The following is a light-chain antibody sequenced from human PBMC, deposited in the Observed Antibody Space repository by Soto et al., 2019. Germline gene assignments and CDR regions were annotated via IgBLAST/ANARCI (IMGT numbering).Light chain of an antibody. CDR1: QSVTDNC. CDR3: QQYSRAPLT. Sequence: EIVLTQSPATLSLSPGERATLPCRASQSVTDNCLAWYQQKPGQAPRLVISGASSRTSGIPDRFSASGSGTDFTLTISRLEPEDFAVYYCQQYSRAPLTFGQGTK. CDR2: GAS. J-gene: IGKJ1*01. V-gene: IGKV3-20*01.